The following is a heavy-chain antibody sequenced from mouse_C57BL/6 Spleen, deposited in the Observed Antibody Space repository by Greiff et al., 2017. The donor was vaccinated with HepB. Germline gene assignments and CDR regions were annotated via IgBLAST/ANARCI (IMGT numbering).Heavy chain of an antibody. CDR1: GYTFTSYG. CDR2: TYPRSGNT. V-gene: IGHV1-81*01. D-gene: IGHD2-4*01. CDR3: ARGYDYDKAY. J-gene: IGHJ3*01. Sequence: QVQLQQSGAELARPGASVKLSCKASGYTFTSYGISWVKQRTGQGLEWIGETYPRSGNTYYNEKFKGKATLTADKSSSTAYMELRSLTSEDSAVYFCARGYDYDKAYWGQGTLVTV.